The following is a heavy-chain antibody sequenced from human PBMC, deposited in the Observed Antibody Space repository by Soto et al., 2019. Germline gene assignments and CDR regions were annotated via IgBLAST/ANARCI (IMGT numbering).Heavy chain of an antibody. Sequence: PRGSLRLSCAASGFTFGSYSMNWVRQAPGKGLEWVSSINSGSFSINYADSVKGRFSISRDNAQNSLHLQMNNLRAEDTAVYYCARNESSKIYGMDVWGQGTKVTVYS. J-gene: IGHJ6*02. CDR2: INSGSFSI. V-gene: IGHV3-21*01. CDR1: GFTFGSYS. CDR3: ARNESSKIYGMDV. D-gene: IGHD6-6*01.